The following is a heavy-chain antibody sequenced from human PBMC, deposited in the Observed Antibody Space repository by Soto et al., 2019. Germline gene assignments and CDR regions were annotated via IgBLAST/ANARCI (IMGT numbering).Heavy chain of an antibody. CDR1: GVSCTTYT. Sequence: PGGSLRLSSVASGVSCTTYTMTSVRQTPGKGLEWVSSISTSSSYIYYADSEKGRFTISRDSAKNSLYLQMNTLRAEDTAVYYLTRDRDLGHNEYDCRCNYYTNYWGQG. V-gene: IGHV3-21*01. D-gene: IGHD3-10*01. CDR3: TRDRDLGHNEYDCRCNYYTNY. J-gene: IGHJ4*02. CDR2: ISTSSSYI.